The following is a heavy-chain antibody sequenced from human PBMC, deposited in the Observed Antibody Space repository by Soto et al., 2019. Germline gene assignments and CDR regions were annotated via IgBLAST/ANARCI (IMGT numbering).Heavy chain of an antibody. CDR2: VHPYEGTT. CDR3: AREYYSTTTGIDY. Sequence: ASVKVSCKPSGFTFTSYPFSWVRQAPGQGLEWLAWVHPYEGTTKVAHQFRDRLTVTTDTSAATVFMELTRLTSDDTAVYFCAREYYSTTTGIDYWGQGTLVAVSS. D-gene: IGHD2-15*01. V-gene: IGHV1-18*04. CDR1: GFTFTSYP. J-gene: IGHJ4*02.